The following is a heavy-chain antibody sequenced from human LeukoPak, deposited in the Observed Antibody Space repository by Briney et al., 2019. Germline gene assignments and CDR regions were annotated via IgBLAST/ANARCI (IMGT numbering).Heavy chain of an antibody. CDR3: VKHSADNWIDR. V-gene: IGHV3-64D*09. CDR1: GFTLSSYS. CDR2: ISSNGGST. D-gene: IGHD6-13*01. Sequence: GGSLRLSCSASGFTLSSYSVHWVRQAPGKGLEYVSAISSNGGSTYYADSVKGRFTISRDNSKNTLYLQMSSLRAEDTAVYYCVKHSADNWIDRWGQGTLVTVSS. J-gene: IGHJ5*02.